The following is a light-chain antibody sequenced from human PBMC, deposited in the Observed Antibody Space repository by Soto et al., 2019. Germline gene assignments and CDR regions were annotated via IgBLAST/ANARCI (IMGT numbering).Light chain of an antibody. CDR2: EDS. J-gene: IGLJ2*01. CDR1: SSDVGSYDL. Sequence: QSALTQPASVSGSPGQSITISCTGTSSDVGSYDLVSWYQQHPGKAPKLMIYEDSKRPSGVSNRFSGSKSGNTASLTISGLQVEDEADYYCCSYAGSSTLLFGGGTKLTVL. V-gene: IGLV2-23*01. CDR3: CSYAGSSTLL.